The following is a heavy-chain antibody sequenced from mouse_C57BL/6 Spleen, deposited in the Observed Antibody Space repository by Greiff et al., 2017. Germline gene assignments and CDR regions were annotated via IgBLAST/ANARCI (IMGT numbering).Heavy chain of an antibody. CDR1: GFNIKDDY. J-gene: IGHJ2*01. CDR2: IDPENGDT. V-gene: IGHV14-4*01. D-gene: IGHD2-4*01. Sequence: VQLKESGAELVRPGASVKLSCTASGFNIKDDYMHWVKQRPEQGLEWIGWIDPENGDTEYASKFQGKATITADTSSNTAYLQLSSLTSEDTAVYYCTVFRTDDYDEDYWGQGTTLTVSS. CDR3: TVFRTDDYDEDY.